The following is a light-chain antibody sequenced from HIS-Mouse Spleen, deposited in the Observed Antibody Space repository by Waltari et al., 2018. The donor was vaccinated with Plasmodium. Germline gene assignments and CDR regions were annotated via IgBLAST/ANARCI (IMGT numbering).Light chain of an antibody. CDR2: DKS. J-gene: IGLJ2*01. CDR1: SSNIGNNY. V-gene: IGLV1-51*01. Sequence: QSVLTQPPSVSAAPGQKVTISCSGNSSNIGNNYVTWSPQLPATAPKLLIHDKSKRPPGGPDRVSGSKAVTSATLGSTGLQTGDEADYYGGTWDSSLSAGVVFGGGTKLTVL. CDR3: GTWDSSLSAGVV.